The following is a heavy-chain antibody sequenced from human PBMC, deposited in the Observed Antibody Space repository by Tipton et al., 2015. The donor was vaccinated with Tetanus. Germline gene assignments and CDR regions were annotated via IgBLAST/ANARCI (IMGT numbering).Heavy chain of an antibody. CDR2: INHSGST. J-gene: IGHJ6*02. D-gene: IGHD6-13*01. CDR3: ARGTLGAAAGHLYGMDV. CDR1: GGSFSGYY. Sequence: TLSLTCAVYGGSFSGYYWSWIRQPPGKGLEWIGEINHSGSTNYNPSLKSRVTLSVDTSKNQFSLKLRSVTAADTAVYYCARGTLGAAAGHLYGMDVWGQGTTVTVSS. V-gene: IGHV4-34*09.